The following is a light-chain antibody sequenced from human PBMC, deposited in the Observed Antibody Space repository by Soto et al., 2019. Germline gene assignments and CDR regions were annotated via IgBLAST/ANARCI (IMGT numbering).Light chain of an antibody. CDR3: QQRSTSIT. J-gene: IGKJ5*01. CDR1: QTVSSY. CDR2: DAS. V-gene: IGKV3-11*01. Sequence: IVLTQSPATLSLWPGETAILSCRASQTVSSYLSWYQHKPGQAPRLLIYDASKRAPGIPARFSGSGSGTDFTLTISSLEPEDFAVYYCQQRSTSITFGQGTRLEFE.